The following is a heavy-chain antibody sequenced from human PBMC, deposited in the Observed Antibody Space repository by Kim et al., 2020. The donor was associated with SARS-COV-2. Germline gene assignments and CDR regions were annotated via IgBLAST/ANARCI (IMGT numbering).Heavy chain of an antibody. V-gene: IGHV4-39*01. D-gene: IGHD4-17*01. J-gene: IGHJ4*02. CDR3: ASRRYGGNSGYGHY. Sequence: NPSLKSRVTISVDTSKYQFSLKLSSVTAADTAVYYCASRRYGGNSGYGHYWGQGTLVTVSS.